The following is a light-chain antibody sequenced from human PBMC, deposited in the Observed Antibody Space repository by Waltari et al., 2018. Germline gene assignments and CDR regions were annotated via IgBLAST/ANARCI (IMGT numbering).Light chain of an antibody. CDR3: QTGGHGTWV. CDR1: RGHSSNV. CDR2: VNSDGSH. V-gene: IGLV4-69*01. J-gene: IGLJ3*02. Sequence: QLVLTQSPSASASLGASVKLTCTLSRGHSSNVIAWHQQQPAKGPRYLMKVNSDGSHSKGDKIPDRFSGSSSGAEHYLTISSLQSEDEADYYCQTGGHGTWVFGGGTKLTVL.